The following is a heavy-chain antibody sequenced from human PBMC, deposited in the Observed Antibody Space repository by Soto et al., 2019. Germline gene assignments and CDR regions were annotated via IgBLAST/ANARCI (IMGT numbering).Heavy chain of an antibody. J-gene: IGHJ5*02. CDR2: IIPIFGTA. V-gene: IGHV1-69*01. CDR3: ARAWSAVVAGNWFDP. D-gene: IGHD2-15*01. CDR1: GGTFSSYA. Sequence: QVQLVQSGAEVKKPGSSVKVSCKASGGTFSSYAISWVRQAPGQGLEWMGGIIPIFGTANYAQTFQGRVTIAADESTRTAYMELSSLRSEDTAVYYCARAWSAVVAGNWFDPWGQGTLVTVAS.